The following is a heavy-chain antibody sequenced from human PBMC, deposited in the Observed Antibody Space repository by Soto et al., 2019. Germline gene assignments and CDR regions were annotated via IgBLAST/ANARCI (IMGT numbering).Heavy chain of an antibody. Sequence: GGSLRLSCAASGFVFSDYYMSWIRQAPGKGLEWVSYISSGGSNIYYADSVKGRFTISRDNSKNSLYLQMNSLRAEDTAVYYWARSWVVVAAYFDYWGQGTLVTVSS. CDR2: ISSGGSNI. CDR3: ARSWVVVAAYFDY. CDR1: GFVFSDYY. J-gene: IGHJ4*02. D-gene: IGHD2-15*01. V-gene: IGHV3-11*01.